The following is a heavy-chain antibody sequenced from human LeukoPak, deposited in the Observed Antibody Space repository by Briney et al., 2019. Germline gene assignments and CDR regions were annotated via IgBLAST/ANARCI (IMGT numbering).Heavy chain of an antibody. V-gene: IGHV4-61*02. CDR1: GGSISSGNYY. CDR3: AMSIVIDADDAFDF. D-gene: IGHD6-6*01. Sequence: SETLSLTCSVSGGSISSGNYYWSWNRQPAGKGLEWIGRIYTSGSTNDNPSLKRRLTMSVVTSNNQFSLKMSPVTAANTAVYYWAMSIVIDADDAFDFWGQGTLVTVFS. J-gene: IGHJ3*01. CDR2: IYTSGST.